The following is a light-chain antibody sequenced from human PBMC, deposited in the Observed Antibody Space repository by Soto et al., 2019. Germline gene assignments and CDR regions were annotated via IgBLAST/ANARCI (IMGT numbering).Light chain of an antibody. J-gene: IGLJ1*01. CDR3: CSYAGSSTSLYV. CDR1: SSDVGSYNL. Sequence: QSVLTQPASVSGSPGQSITISCTGTSSDVGSYNLVSWYQQHPGKAPKLMIYEGSKRPSGVSNRFSGSKSGNTASLTISGLQAEDEADYYCCSYAGSSTSLYVFGTGTKVTLL. CDR2: EGS. V-gene: IGLV2-23*01.